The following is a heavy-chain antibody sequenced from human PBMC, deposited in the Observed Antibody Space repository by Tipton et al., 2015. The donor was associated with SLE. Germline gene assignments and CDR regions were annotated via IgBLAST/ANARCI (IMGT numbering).Heavy chain of an antibody. D-gene: IGHD5-12*01. V-gene: IGHV3-23*03. CDR3: ARSLLSGYDSYGMDV. CDR2: IYSGGSS. J-gene: IGHJ6*02. Sequence: SLRLSCAASGFTFNHNAMSWVRQAPGKGLEWVSAIYSGGSSHYADSVKGRFTISRDDSKDTLYLQMNSLRAEDTAVYYCARSLLSGYDSYGMDVWGQGTTVTVSS. CDR1: GFTFNHNA.